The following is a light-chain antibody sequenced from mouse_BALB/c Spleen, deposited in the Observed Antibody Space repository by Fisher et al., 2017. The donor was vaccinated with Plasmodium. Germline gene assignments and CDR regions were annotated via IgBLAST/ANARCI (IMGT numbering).Light chain of an antibody. CDR1: QSLLNSDGKTY. Sequence: DIVLTQSPVTLSVTIGQPASIYCKSSQSLLNSDGKTYLSWLLQRPGQSPKRLIYLVSKLDSGVPDRFTGSGSGTDFTLKISRVEAEDLGIYFCSQSTHLPLTFGSGTKLEIK. V-gene: IGKV1-135*01. J-gene: IGKJ4*01. CDR3: SQSTHLPLT. CDR2: LVS.